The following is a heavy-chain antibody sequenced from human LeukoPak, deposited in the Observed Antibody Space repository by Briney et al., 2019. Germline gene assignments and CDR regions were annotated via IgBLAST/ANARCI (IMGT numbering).Heavy chain of an antibody. D-gene: IGHD5-24*01. CDR3: AREGDGYRFFDY. CDR2: IYSGGST. J-gene: IGHJ4*02. Sequence: GGSLRLSCAASGFTVSSNYMSWVRQAPGKGLEWVSVIYSGGSTNYADSVKGRFTISRDNSKNTLYLQMNSLRAEDTAVYYCAREGDGYRFFDYWGQGTLVTVSS. V-gene: IGHV3-53*01. CDR1: GFTVSSNY.